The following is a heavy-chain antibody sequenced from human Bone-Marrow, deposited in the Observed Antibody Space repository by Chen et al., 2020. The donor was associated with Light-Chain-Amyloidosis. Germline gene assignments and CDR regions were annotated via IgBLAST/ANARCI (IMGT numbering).Heavy chain of an antibody. CDR3: ARARLNMVRGVAPYYFDY. V-gene: IGHV4-39*07. Sequence: QLQLQESGPGLVTPSETLSLTCTVSGGSISSSSYYWGWIRQPPGKGLEWIGSIYYSGSTYYNPSLKSRVTISVDTSKNQFSLKLSSVTAADTAVYYCARARLNMVRGVAPYYFDYWGQGTLVTVSS. J-gene: IGHJ4*02. CDR2: IYYSGST. CDR1: GGSISSSSYY. D-gene: IGHD3-10*01.